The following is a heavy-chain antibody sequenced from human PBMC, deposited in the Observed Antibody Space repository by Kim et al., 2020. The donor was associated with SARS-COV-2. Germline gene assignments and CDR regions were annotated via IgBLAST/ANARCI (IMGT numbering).Heavy chain of an antibody. V-gene: IGHV4-39*01. Sequence: SLKSRVTISVDTSKHQFSLKLSSVTAADTAVYYCARIPHYYDSSGYYWVPWGQGTLVTVSS. CDR3: ARIPHYYDSSGYYWVP. J-gene: IGHJ5*02. D-gene: IGHD3-22*01.